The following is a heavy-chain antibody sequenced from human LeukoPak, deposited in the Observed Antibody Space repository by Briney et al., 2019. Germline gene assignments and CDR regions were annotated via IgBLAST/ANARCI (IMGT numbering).Heavy chain of an antibody. CDR3: ARQEPRARYFDWSHPPFYYYYMDV. D-gene: IGHD3-9*01. Sequence: PSETLSLTCAVYGGSFSGYYWSWIRQPPGKGLEWIGEINHSGSTNYNPSLESRVTISVDTSKNQFSLKLSSVTAADTAVYYCARQEPRARYFDWSHPPFYYYYMDVWGKGTTVTISS. V-gene: IGHV4-34*01. CDR1: GGSFSGYY. CDR2: INHSGST. J-gene: IGHJ6*03.